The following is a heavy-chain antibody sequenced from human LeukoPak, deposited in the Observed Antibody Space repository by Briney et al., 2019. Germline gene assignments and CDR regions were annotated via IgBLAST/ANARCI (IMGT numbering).Heavy chain of an antibody. CDR3: ARVAYCTKGVCINFDL. J-gene: IGHJ4*02. V-gene: IGHV1-2*02. D-gene: IGHD2-8*01. CDR1: GYTFTGSY. Sequence: ASLKVSCKASGYTFTGSYIHWMRQAPGQGLEWMGWINPNSVATKYAQKFQGRVTVTRDTSTSTAYMELSGVRADDAAVYYCARVAYCTKGVCINFDLWGQGTLVTVSS. CDR2: INPNSVAT.